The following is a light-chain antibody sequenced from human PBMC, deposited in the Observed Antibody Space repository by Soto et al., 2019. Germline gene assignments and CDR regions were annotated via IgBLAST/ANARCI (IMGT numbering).Light chain of an antibody. Sequence: EILMTQSPATLSVSPGERATLSCRASQSVSSNLAWYQQKPGQAPRLLIYGASTRANGIPARFSGSGSGTEFTLTISSLQSEDFAVYYCQQYFNWPPYTFGQGTKV. CDR3: QQYFNWPPYT. CDR2: GAS. J-gene: IGKJ2*01. V-gene: IGKV3-15*01. CDR1: QSVSSN.